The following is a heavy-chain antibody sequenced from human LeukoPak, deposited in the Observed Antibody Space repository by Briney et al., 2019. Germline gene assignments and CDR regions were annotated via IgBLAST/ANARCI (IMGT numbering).Heavy chain of an antibody. V-gene: IGHV3-74*01. Sequence: GGSLRLSCAASGFTFSSCWMHWVRQAPGKGLVWVARINSDGSSTSYAESVKGRFTISRDNAKNTLYLQMSSLRAEDTAVYYCARVTSVTGTIFDSWGQGTLVTVSS. D-gene: IGHD1-7*01. J-gene: IGHJ4*02. CDR3: ARVTSVTGTIFDS. CDR1: GFTFSSCW. CDR2: INSDGSST.